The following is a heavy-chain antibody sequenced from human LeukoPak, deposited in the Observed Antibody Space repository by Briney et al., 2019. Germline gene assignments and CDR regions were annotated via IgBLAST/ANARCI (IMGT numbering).Heavy chain of an antibody. CDR2: IHYSGST. CDR1: GGSISSSSYY. V-gene: IGHV4-39*07. D-gene: IGHD6-25*01. J-gene: IGHJ4*02. Sequence: SETLSLTCNVSGGSISSSSYYWGWIRQPPGKGLEWIGSIHYSGSTYYNPSLKSRVTISVDTSKRQFSLKLTSVTAADTAVYHCARSFDGSGLGYYFDYWGQGTLVTVSS. CDR3: ARSFDGSGLGYYFDY.